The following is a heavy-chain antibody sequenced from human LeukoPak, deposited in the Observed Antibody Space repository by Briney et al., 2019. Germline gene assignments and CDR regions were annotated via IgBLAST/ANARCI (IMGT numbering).Heavy chain of an antibody. CDR1: GYSISSGYY. CDR2: IYHSGST. J-gene: IGHJ4*02. Sequence: SETLSLTCTVSGYSISSGYYWGWIRQPPGKGLEWVGSIYHSGSTYYNPSLKSRVTISVDTSKNQFSLKLSSVTAADTAVYYCARDADSSSWYRIYWGQGTLVTVSS. CDR3: ARDADSSSWYRIY. V-gene: IGHV4-38-2*02. D-gene: IGHD6-13*01.